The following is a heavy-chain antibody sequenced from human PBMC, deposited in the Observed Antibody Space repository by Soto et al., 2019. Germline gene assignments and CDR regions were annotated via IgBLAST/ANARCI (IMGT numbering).Heavy chain of an antibody. CDR1: GYTFTSYG. CDR2: ISPYSGNT. Sequence: QIQLVQSGAEVMKPGASVKVSCKASGYTFTSYGINWVRQAPGQGLEWMGWISPYSGNTIYAQKVQGRVTMTTDTFTSTAYMELRSLRSDDTAVYYCASDDLSMAAPGSGYWGQGTLVTVSS. J-gene: IGHJ4*02. V-gene: IGHV1-18*01. D-gene: IGHD6-13*01. CDR3: ASDDLSMAAPGSGY.